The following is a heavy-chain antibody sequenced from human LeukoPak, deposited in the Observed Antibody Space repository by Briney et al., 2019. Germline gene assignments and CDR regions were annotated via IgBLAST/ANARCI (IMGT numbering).Heavy chain of an antibody. J-gene: IGHJ4*02. CDR1: GSSFTSYW. D-gene: IGHD3-3*01. V-gene: IGHV5-51*01. Sequence: GESLKISCKGSGSSFTSYWIGWVRQMPGKGLEWMGIIYPGDSDTRYSPSFQGQVTISADKSISTAYLQWSSLKASDTAMYYCARLRRITIFGVATDFDYWGQGTLVTVSS. CDR3: ARLRRITIFGVATDFDY. CDR2: IYPGDSDT.